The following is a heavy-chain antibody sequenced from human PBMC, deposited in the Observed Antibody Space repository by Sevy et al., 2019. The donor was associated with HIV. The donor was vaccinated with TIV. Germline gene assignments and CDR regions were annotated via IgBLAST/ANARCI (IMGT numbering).Heavy chain of an antibody. V-gene: IGHV3-30*04. CDR3: AREGGSYRYTHTDY. CDR1: GFTFSSYA. J-gene: IGHJ4*01. D-gene: IGHD3-16*02. Sequence: GGSLRLSCAASGFTFSSYAMHWVRQAPGKGLEWVAVISYDGSNKYYADSVKGRFTISRDNSKNTLYLQMNSLRAEDTAVYYCAREGGSYRYTHTDYWGQEPWSPSPQ. CDR2: ISYDGSNK.